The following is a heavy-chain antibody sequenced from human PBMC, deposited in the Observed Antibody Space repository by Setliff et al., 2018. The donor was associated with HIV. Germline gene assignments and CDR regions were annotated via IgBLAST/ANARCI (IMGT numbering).Heavy chain of an antibody. V-gene: IGHV4-59*11. CDR2: IYNSGST. D-gene: IGHD3-22*01. CDR3: VRGGGYDRSGYYPFDY. J-gene: IGHJ4*02. Sequence: KTSKTLSLTCTVSGGSISTHYWNWIRQPPGKGLEWIGYIYNSGSTKYNPSLKSRVSMSIDTSKKQFSLKLSSVTAADTAIYYCVRGGGYDRSGYYPFDYWGQGTPVTVSS. CDR1: GGSISTHY.